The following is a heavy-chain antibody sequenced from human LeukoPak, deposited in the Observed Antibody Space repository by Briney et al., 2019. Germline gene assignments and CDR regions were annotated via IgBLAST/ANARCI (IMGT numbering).Heavy chain of an antibody. CDR1: GFPFSSYA. CDR2: LTGTGRTT. D-gene: IGHD2-21*02. V-gene: IGHV3-23*01. Sequence: GGSLRLSCAASGFPFSSYAMSWVRQAPAQGLEWVSALTGTGRTTYYADSVKGRFTISRDNSKNTLYLPMSSLRVEDTAVYYCARGRGYLMTDPEYWGQGTLVTVSP. CDR3: ARGRGYLMTDPEY. J-gene: IGHJ4*02.